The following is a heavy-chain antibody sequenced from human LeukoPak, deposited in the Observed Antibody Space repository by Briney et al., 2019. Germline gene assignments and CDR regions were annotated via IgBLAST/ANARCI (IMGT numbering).Heavy chain of an antibody. CDR1: GYTFTGYY. J-gene: IGHJ6*02. V-gene: IGHV1-2*06. CDR2: INPNSGGT. D-gene: IGHD2-15*01. Sequence: EASVKVSCKASGYTFTGYYMHWVRQAPGQGLEWMGRINPNSGGTNYAQKFQGRVTMTTDTSTSTAYMELRSLRSDDTAVYYCARDPPRIVVVVAATNYYGMDVWGQGTTVTVSS. CDR3: ARDPPRIVVVVAATNYYGMDV.